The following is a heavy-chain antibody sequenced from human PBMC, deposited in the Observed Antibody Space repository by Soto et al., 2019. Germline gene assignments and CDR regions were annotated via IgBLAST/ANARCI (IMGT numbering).Heavy chain of an antibody. V-gene: IGHV1-18*01. D-gene: IGHD3-16*02. CDR1: GYTFTSYG. CDR2: ISAYNGNT. J-gene: IGHJ4*02. CDR3: ARGDDYIWGSYRYTLDY. Sequence: ASVKVSCKASGYTFTSYGISWVRQAPGQGLEWMGWISAYNGNTNYAQKLQGRVTMTTDTSTSTAYMELRSPRSDDTAVYYCARGDDYIWGSYRYTLDYWGQGTLVTVSS.